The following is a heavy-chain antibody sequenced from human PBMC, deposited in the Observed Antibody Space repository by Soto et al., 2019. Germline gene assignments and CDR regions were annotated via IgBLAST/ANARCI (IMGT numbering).Heavy chain of an antibody. V-gene: IGHV4-59*01. CDR3: ARAFDYWIMSTPLRYFDY. Sequence: QVQLQESGPGLVRPSETLSLTCTVSGGSISSYYWSWIRQPPGKGLEWIGYIFYSGSTNYSPSLKSRVTISVDTSKNQFSLRLSSVTAADTAVYYCARAFDYWIMSTPLRYFDYWGQGPLVTVSS. CDR2: IFYSGST. CDR1: GGSISSYY. D-gene: IGHD3-3*01. J-gene: IGHJ4*02.